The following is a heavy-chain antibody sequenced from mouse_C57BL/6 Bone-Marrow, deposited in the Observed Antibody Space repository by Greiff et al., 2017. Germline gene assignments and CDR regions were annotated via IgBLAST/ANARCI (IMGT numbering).Heavy chain of an antibody. CDR1: GFTFSDYG. CDR2: ISSGSSTI. V-gene: IGHV5-17*01. Sequence: EVHLVESGGGLVKPGGSLKLSCAASGFTFSDYGMHWVRQAPEKGLEWVAYISSGSSTIYYADTVKGRFTISRDNAKNTLFLQMTSLRSEDTAMYYCARPAYYNSYLFYYFDYWGQGTTLTVSS. D-gene: IGHD2-5*01. CDR3: ARPAYYNSYLFYYFDY. J-gene: IGHJ2*01.